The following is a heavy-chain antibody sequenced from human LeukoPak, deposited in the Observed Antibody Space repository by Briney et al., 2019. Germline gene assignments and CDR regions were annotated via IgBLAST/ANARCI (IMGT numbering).Heavy chain of an antibody. V-gene: IGHV3-13*01. Sequence: PGGSLRLSCAASGFTFSSYDMHWVRQATGKGLEWVSAIGTAGDTYYPGSVKGRFTISRENAKNSLYLQMNSLRAGDTAVYYCARAYCGGDCFFGEGMDVWGQGTTVTVSS. CDR2: IGTAGDT. D-gene: IGHD2-21*02. J-gene: IGHJ6*02. CDR1: GFTFSSYD. CDR3: ARAYCGGDCFFGEGMDV.